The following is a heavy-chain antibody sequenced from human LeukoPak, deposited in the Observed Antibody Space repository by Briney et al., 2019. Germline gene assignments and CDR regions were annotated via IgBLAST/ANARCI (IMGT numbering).Heavy chain of an antibody. V-gene: IGHV1-69*13. D-gene: IGHD1-14*01. CDR2: IIPIFGTA. J-gene: IGHJ4*02. Sequence: SVTLSCTASRGTFSSYAISWVRQAPGQGREWMGGIIPIFGTANYSQKLQGRVTITAAESTSTAYMELSSLRSEDTAVYYCARSQTTELDYWGQGTLVTVSS. CDR3: ARSQTTELDY. CDR1: RGTFSSYA.